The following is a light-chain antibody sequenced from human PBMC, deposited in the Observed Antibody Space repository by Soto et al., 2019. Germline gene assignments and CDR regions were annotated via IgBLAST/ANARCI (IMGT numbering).Light chain of an antibody. J-gene: IGLJ1*01. Sequence: QSVLTQPPSVSGAPVQRVTISCTGSSSNIGAGYDVHWYQQLPGTAPKLLICGNSNRPSGVPDRFSGSKSGTSASLAITGLQAEDEADYYCQSYDSSLSGYVFGTGTKVTVL. V-gene: IGLV1-40*01. CDR1: SSNIGAGYD. CDR2: GNS. CDR3: QSYDSSLSGYV.